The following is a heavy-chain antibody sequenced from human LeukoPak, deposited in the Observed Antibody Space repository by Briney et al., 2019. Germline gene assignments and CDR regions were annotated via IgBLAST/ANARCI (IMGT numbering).Heavy chain of an antibody. D-gene: IGHD3-3*01. Sequence: SETLSLTCTVSGGSISSGDYYGSWIRQPPGKGLGWIGYIYYSGSTYYNPSLKSRVTISVDTSKNQFSLKLSSVTAADTAVYYCAGTYYDFTSPFDYWGQGTLVTVSS. CDR3: AGTYYDFTSPFDY. J-gene: IGHJ4*02. V-gene: IGHV4-30-4*08. CDR1: GGSISSGDYY. CDR2: IYYSGST.